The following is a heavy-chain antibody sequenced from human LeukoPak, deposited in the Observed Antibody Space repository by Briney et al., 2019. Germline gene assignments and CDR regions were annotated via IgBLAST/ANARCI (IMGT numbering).Heavy chain of an antibody. CDR3: TTDAARSGLIDY. D-gene: IGHD6-6*01. V-gene: IGHV4-31*03. CDR2: IYYSGST. CDR1: GGSISSGGYY. Sequence: SETLSLTCTVSGGSISSGGYYWSWIRQHPGKGLEWIGYIYYSGSTYYNPSLKSRVTISVDTSKNQFSLKLSSVTAEDTAVYYCTTDAARSGLIDYWGQGTLVTVSS. J-gene: IGHJ4*02.